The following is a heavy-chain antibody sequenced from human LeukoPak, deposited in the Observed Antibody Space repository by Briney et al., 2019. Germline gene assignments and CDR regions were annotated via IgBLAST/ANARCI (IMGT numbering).Heavy chain of an antibody. Sequence: GGSLRLSCAASGFTFSIYDMHWVRQATGKGLEWVSGIGTAGDTYYPGSVKGRFTISRENAKNSLYLQMNSLRAGDTAVYYCARGSFGAFDIWGRGTTVTVSS. CDR1: GFTFSIYD. V-gene: IGHV3-13*01. CDR3: ARGSFGAFDI. CDR2: IGTAGDT. D-gene: IGHD3-9*01. J-gene: IGHJ3*02.